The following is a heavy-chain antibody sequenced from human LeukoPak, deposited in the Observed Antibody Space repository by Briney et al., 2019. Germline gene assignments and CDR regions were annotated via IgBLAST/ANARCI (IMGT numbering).Heavy chain of an antibody. CDR1: GFTFSGFE. J-gene: IGHJ4*02. Sequence: GGSLRLSCAASGFTFSGFEMNWVRQAPGKGLEWVSCISTSGSTIYSADSVKGRFTFSRDNARNSLYLQMNSLRAEDTAVCYCARDGPGYSFDYWGQGTLVTVSS. CDR2: ISTSGSTI. D-gene: IGHD5-18*01. CDR3: ARDGPGYSFDY. V-gene: IGHV3-48*03.